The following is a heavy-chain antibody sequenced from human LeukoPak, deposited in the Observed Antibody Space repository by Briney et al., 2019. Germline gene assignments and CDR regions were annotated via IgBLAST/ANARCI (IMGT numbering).Heavy chain of an antibody. D-gene: IGHD2-15*01. CDR3: AKDSSDVVVVAGRGGWFDP. Sequence: GGSLRLSCAAAGFTFGRYAMNWVRQAPGKGLEWVSAISGSGGSTYYADSVKGRFTISRDNSKNTLYLQMNSLRAEDTAVYYCAKDSSDVVVVAGRGGWFDPWGQGTLVTVSS. J-gene: IGHJ5*02. CDR2: ISGSGGST. V-gene: IGHV3-23*01. CDR1: GFTFGRYA.